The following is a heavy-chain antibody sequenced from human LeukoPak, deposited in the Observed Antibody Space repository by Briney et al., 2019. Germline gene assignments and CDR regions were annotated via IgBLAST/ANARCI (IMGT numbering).Heavy chain of an antibody. CDR1: GFTFDDYG. J-gene: IGHJ3*02. Sequence: PGGSLRLSCAASGFTFDDYGMSWVRQAPGKGLEWVSGINWNGGSTGYADSVKGRFTISRDNAKNSLYLQMNSLRAEDTAVYYCANPYGSGSRDAFDIWGQGTMVTVSS. V-gene: IGHV3-20*04. CDR2: INWNGGST. CDR3: ANPYGSGSRDAFDI. D-gene: IGHD3-10*01.